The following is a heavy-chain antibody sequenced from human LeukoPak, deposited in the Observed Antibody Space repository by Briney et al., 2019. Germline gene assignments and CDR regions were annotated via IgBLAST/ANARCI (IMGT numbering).Heavy chain of an antibody. J-gene: IGHJ3*02. CDR3: ARGRLYSGLDAFDI. D-gene: IGHD4-23*01. CDR1: GFTFSSYS. Sequence: PGGSLRLSCAASGFTFSSYSMNWVRQAPGKGREWGSYISSSGSTIYYADSVKGRFTISRDNAKNSLYLQMNSLRAEDTAVYYCARGRLYSGLDAFDIWGQGTMVTVSS. CDR2: ISSSGSTI. V-gene: IGHV3-48*04.